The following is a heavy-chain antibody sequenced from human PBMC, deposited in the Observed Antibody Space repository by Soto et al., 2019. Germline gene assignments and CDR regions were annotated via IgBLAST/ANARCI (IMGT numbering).Heavy chain of an antibody. CDR1: GFTFNNYW. CDR2: ISSDGSST. V-gene: IGHV3-74*01. Sequence: PGGSLRLSCAASGFTFNNYWMHSVRQDPGKGLVWVSRISSDGSSTNYADSVKGRFAISRDNAKNTLYLQMNSLRAEDTAVYYCAARATVTTDESYWGQGTLVTVSS. D-gene: IGHD4-4*01. CDR3: AARATVTTDESY. J-gene: IGHJ4*02.